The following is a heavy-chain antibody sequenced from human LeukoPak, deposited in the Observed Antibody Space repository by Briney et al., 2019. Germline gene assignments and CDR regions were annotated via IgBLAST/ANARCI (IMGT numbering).Heavy chain of an antibody. D-gene: IGHD2-15*01. CDR1: GGSFSGYY. J-gene: IGHJ3*02. V-gene: IGHV4-34*01. CDR3: ARHLPIYCSGGSCSGPDAFDI. CDR2: INHSGST. Sequence: PSETLSLTCAVYGGSFSGYYWSWIRQSPGKGLEWIGEINHSGSTNYNPSLKSRVTISVDTSKNQFSLKLSSVTAADTAVYYCARHLPIYCSGGSCSGPDAFDIWGQGTMVTVSS.